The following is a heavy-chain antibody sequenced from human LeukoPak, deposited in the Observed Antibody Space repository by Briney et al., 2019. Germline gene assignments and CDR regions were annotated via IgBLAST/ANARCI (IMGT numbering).Heavy chain of an antibody. CDR1: SGSLSGYY. CDR2: IYTDGNT. Sequence: WDTLSLTCTLSSGSLSGYYGSGLREPAGGGLECIGHIYTDGNTNYNPPLKSRVTMSVGTSENQFSLRMSSVTAAGTAVYYCAREFDFGAQGTVVSVS. J-gene: IGHJ4*02. CDR3: AREFDF. V-gene: IGHV4-4*07.